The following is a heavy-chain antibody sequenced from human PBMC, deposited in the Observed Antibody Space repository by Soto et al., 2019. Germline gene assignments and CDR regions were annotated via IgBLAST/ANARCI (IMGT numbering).Heavy chain of an antibody. CDR3: ARDIVVVVAANPDSNWFDP. D-gene: IGHD2-15*01. V-gene: IGHV1-2*02. CDR1: GYTFTGYY. Sequence: ASVKVSCMASGYTFTGYYMHWVRQAPGQGLEWMGWINPNSGGTNYAQKFQGRVTMTRDTSISTAYMELSRLRSDDTAVYYCARDIVVVVAANPDSNWFDPWGQGTLVTVSS. CDR2: INPNSGGT. J-gene: IGHJ5*02.